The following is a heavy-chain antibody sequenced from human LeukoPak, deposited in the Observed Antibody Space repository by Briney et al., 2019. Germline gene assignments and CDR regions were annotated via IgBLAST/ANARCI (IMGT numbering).Heavy chain of an antibody. Sequence: PSETLSLTCTVSGGSISSYSWSWIRQPAGKGLEWIGRIYTSGSTKYNPPLKSRLTMSVDTSNNQFSLKLSSVTAADTAVYYCARDANYYRSASPFDYWGQGTLVTVSS. V-gene: IGHV4-4*07. CDR1: GGSISSYS. CDR2: IYTSGST. D-gene: IGHD3-10*01. CDR3: ARDANYYRSASPFDY. J-gene: IGHJ4*02.